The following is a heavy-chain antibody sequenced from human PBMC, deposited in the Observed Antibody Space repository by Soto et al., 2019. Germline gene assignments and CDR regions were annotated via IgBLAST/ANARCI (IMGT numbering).Heavy chain of an antibody. D-gene: IGHD1-1*01. Sequence: ASVKVSCKASGYTFTSYGISWVRQAPGQGLEWMGWISAYNGNTNYAQKIQGRVNMTTDTSTSTAYKELRSLKSDDKAVYKYARRGIPPSHYYYYYGMDVWGQGTTVTVSS. J-gene: IGHJ6*02. CDR3: ARRGIPPSHYYYYYGMDV. CDR1: GYTFTSYG. CDR2: ISAYNGNT. V-gene: IGHV1-18*01.